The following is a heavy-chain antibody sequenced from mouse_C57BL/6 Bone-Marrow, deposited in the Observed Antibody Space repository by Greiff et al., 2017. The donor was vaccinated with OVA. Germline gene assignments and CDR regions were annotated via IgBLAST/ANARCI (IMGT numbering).Heavy chain of an antibody. CDR1: GYTFTDYY. CDR3: ARCGMGWDIDY. Sequence: EVQLQQSGPVLVKPGASVKMSCKASGYTFTDYYMNWVKQSPGQSLEWIGVIYPYNGGTSYNQKFKGKATLTVDKSSSTAYMELNSLTSEDSAVYYCARCGMGWDIDYWGQGTTLTVSS. D-gene: IGHD3-3*01. V-gene: IGHV1-19*01. J-gene: IGHJ2*01. CDR2: IYPYNGGT.